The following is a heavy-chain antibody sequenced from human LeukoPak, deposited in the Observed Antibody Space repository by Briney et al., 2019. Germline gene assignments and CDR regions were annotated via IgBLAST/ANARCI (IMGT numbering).Heavy chain of an antibody. J-gene: IGHJ6*03. Sequence: GGSLRLSCAASGFTFDDYGMSWVRRAPGKGLEWVSVINWNGGSTGYADSVKGRFTISRDNAKNSLYLLMNSLRAEDTALYHCARQARPGGYGSGVYYYYYMDVWGKGTTVTVSS. D-gene: IGHD3-10*01. CDR3: ARQARPGGYGSGVYYYYYMDV. CDR2: INWNGGST. CDR1: GFTFDDYG. V-gene: IGHV3-20*01.